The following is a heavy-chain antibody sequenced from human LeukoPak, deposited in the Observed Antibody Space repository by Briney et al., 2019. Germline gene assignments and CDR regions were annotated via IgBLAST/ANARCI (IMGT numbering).Heavy chain of an antibody. CDR1: GFTFSSYA. D-gene: IGHD1-26*01. CDR2: ISGSGGSS. CDR3: AKDSSGSYRSDYFDY. V-gene: IGHV3-23*01. J-gene: IGHJ4*02. Sequence: GGSLRLSCAASGFTFSSYAMSWVRQAPGKGLECVSVISGSGGSSYYADSVKGRFTISRDNSKNTLYLQMNSLRAEDTAVYYCAKDSSGSYRSDYFDYWGQGTLVTVSS.